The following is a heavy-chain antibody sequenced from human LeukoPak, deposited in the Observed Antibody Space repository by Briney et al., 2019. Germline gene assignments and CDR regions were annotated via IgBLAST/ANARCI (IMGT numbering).Heavy chain of an antibody. CDR1: GFTFSSYG. J-gene: IGHJ6*02. CDR3: ARDGNYEGDYYYYYGMDV. Sequence: PGGSLRLSCAASGFTFSSYGMHWVRQAPGKGLEWVAVISYDGSNKYYADSVKGRFTISRDNSKNTLYLQMNSLRAEDTAVYYCARDGNYEGDYYYYYGMDVWGQGTTVTVSS. CDR2: ISYDGSNK. D-gene: IGHD1-7*01. V-gene: IGHV3-30*03.